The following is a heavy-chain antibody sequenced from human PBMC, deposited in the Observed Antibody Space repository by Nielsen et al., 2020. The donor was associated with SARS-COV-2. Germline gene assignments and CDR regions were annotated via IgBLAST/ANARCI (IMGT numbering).Heavy chain of an antibody. CDR3: ASVVDY. J-gene: IGHJ4*02. D-gene: IGHD2-21*01. Sequence: VRQAPGKGLEWVAVISYDGSNKYYADSVKGRFTISRDNSKNTLYLQMNSLRAEDTAVYYCASVVDYWGQGTLVTVSS. V-gene: IGHV3-30-3*01. CDR2: ISYDGSNK.